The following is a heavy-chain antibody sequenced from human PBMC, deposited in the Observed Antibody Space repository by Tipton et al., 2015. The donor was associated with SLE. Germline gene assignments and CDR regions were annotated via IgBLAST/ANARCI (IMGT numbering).Heavy chain of an antibody. CDR3: ARAPRAWNYHYALDV. Sequence: GLVKPSETLSLTCTVSGGSISSSTYYWVWIRQPPGKGLEWIGSIYYSGRTYYNPSLKSRVTISLDTSKNQFSLKVNSVTAADTAVYYCARAPRAWNYHYALDVWGQGTVVTVSS. CDR2: IYYSGRT. V-gene: IGHV4-39*01. CDR1: GGSISSSTYY. D-gene: IGHD1-7*01. J-gene: IGHJ3*01.